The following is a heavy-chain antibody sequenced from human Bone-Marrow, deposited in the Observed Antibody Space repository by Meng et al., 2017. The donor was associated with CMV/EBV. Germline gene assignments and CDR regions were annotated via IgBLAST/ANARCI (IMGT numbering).Heavy chain of an antibody. CDR1: GFTFDDYA. CDR3: AKERGYSYGSFDY. D-gene: IGHD5-18*01. Sequence: SLKISCAASGFTFDDYAMHWVRQAPGKGLEWVSGISWNSGSIGYADSVEGRFTISRDNAKNSLYLQMNSLRAEDTALYYCAKERGYSYGSFDYWGQGTLVTVSS. J-gene: IGHJ4*02. V-gene: IGHV3-9*01. CDR2: ISWNSGSI.